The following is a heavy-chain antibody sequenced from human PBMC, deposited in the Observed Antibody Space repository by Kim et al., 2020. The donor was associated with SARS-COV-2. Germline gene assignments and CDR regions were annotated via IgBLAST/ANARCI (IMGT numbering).Heavy chain of an antibody. Sequence: YSQKLKGTVTITRDITASTVYMELSSLRSEDTAVYFCARDHSSDWFDYFDYWGQGTLVTVSS. V-gene: IGHV1-3*01. CDR3: ARDHSSDWFDYFDY. J-gene: IGHJ4*02. D-gene: IGHD6-19*01.